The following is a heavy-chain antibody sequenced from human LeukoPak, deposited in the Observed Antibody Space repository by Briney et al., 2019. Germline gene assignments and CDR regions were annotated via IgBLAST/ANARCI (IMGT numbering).Heavy chain of an antibody. J-gene: IGHJ4*02. D-gene: IGHD2-2*01. CDR3: VSFYETY. CDR1: GNYW. CDR2: INSDGSWT. V-gene: IGHV3-74*01. Sequence: GSLRLSRAASGNYWMHWVRQAPGKGLVWVSHINSDGSWTSYADSVKGRFTISKDNAKNTVYLQMNNLRAEDTAVYYCVSFYETYWGRGTLVTVSS.